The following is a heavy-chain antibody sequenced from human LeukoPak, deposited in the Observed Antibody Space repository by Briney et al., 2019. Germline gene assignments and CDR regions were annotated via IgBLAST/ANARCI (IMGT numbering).Heavy chain of an antibody. CDR3: ARGEGDYLDY. Sequence: ASVKVSCKASGYTFTSYDINWVRQAPGQGLEWMGWINPNSGGTNYAQKFQGRVTMTRDTSISTAYMELSRLRSDDTAVYYCARGEGDYLDYWGQGTLVTVSS. D-gene: IGHD3-16*01. V-gene: IGHV1-2*02. CDR2: INPNSGGT. CDR1: GYTFTSYD. J-gene: IGHJ4*02.